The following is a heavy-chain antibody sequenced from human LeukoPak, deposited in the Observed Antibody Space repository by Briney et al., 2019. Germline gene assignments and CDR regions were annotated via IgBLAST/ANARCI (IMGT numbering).Heavy chain of an antibody. V-gene: IGHV3-48*03. Sequence: GGSLRLSCAASGFTFSNYEMNWVRQAPGKGLEWISYISNSGTTKYYADSVKGRFTISRDNAKNSLYLQMNSLRAEDTAVYYCAAVIDYWGQGTLVTVSS. CDR3: AAVIDY. J-gene: IGHJ4*02. CDR1: GFTFSNYE. CDR2: ISNSGTTK.